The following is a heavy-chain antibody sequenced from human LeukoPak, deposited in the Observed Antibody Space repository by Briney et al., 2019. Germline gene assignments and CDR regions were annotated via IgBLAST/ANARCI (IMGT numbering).Heavy chain of an antibody. V-gene: IGHV3-33*01. CDR2: IWYDGSNK. D-gene: IGHD6-19*01. CDR3: ASAPGIAVY. J-gene: IGHJ4*02. CDR1: GFTFSSYG. Sequence: GGSLRLSCAAAGFTFSSYGMHWVRQAPGKGLEWVAVIWYDGSNKYYADSVKGRFTISRDNSKNTLYLQMNSLRAEDTAVYYCASAPGIAVYWGQGTLVTVSS.